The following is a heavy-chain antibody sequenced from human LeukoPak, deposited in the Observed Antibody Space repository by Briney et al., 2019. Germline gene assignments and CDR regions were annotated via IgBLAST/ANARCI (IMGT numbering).Heavy chain of an antibody. CDR3: AKEKPFYCNRVSCPFDS. J-gene: IGHJ4*02. Sequence: GGSLRLSCAASGFMFGSYALTWVRLAPGRGLEWVSTISGDGQYTFFAASVRGRFSISTDNSNNTLYLQMNSLRAEDTAIYYCAKEKPFYCNRVSCPFDSWGQGVLVTVSS. D-gene: IGHD2-15*01. CDR1: GFMFGSYA. V-gene: IGHV3-23*01. CDR2: ISGDGQYT.